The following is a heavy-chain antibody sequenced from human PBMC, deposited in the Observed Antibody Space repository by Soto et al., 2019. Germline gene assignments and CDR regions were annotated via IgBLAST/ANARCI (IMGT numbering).Heavy chain of an antibody. J-gene: IGHJ2*01. CDR3: ARFNWYFDL. Sequence: QVQLQESGPGLVKPSETLSLTCTVSGGSISSYYWSWIRQPPGKGLGWIGYIYYSGSTNYNPSLKXRXTXXVDTSKNQFSLKLSSVTAADTAVYYCARFNWYFDLWGRGTLVTVSS. CDR1: GGSISSYY. CDR2: IYYSGST. V-gene: IGHV4-59*08.